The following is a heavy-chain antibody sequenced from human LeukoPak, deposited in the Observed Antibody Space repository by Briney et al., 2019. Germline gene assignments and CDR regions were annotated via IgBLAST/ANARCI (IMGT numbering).Heavy chain of an antibody. J-gene: IGHJ5*02. CDR1: GASINSYY. CDR3: ARDRLWFGNWFDP. CDR2: IYSSGST. Sequence: SETLSLTCTVSGASINSYYWSWIRQPPGKGLEWIGYIYSSGSTNCNPSLKSRVTISVDTSKNQFSLKLSSVTAADTAVYYCARDRLWFGNWFDPWGQGTLVTVSS. V-gene: IGHV4-4*08. D-gene: IGHD3-10*01.